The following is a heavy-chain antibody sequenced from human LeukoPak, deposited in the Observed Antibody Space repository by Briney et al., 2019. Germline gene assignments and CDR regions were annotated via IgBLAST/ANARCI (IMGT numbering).Heavy chain of an antibody. D-gene: IGHD6-13*01. CDR1: GFTFSSYW. Sequence: GGSLRLSCAASGFTFSSYWMHWVRQAPGKGLVWVSRINTDGSSASYADSVKGRFTISRDNAKNTLYLQMNSLRAEDTAVYYCARESGIAAALDLWGQGTLVTVSS. CDR2: INTDGSSA. CDR3: ARESGIAAALDL. V-gene: IGHV3-74*01. J-gene: IGHJ5*02.